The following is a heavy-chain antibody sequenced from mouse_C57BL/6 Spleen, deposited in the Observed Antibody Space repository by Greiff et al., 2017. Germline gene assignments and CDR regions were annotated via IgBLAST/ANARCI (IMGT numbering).Heavy chain of an antibody. Sequence: VQLKQPGAELVMPGASVKLSCKASGYTFTSYWMHWVKQRPGQGLEWIGEIDPSDSYTNYNQKFKGKSTLTVDKSSSTAYMQLSSLTSEDSAVYYGARATMVTTFDYWGQGTTLTVSS. J-gene: IGHJ2*01. V-gene: IGHV1-69*01. D-gene: IGHD2-2*01. CDR2: IDPSDSYT. CDR3: ARATMVTTFDY. CDR1: GYTFTSYW.